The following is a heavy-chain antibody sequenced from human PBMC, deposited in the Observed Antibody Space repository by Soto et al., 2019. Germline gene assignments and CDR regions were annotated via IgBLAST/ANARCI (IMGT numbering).Heavy chain of an antibody. J-gene: IGHJ4*02. CDR1: GGSISRYY. CDR2: ISYSGST. Sequence: SETLSLTCTVSGGSISRYYWSWIRQPPGKGLEWIGYISYSGSTYYNPSLKSRVTISADTSKNQFSLRMNSMIAADTAVYYCARAAPDASFDYWGQGTLVTVSS. V-gene: IGHV4-59*01. CDR3: ARAAPDASFDY.